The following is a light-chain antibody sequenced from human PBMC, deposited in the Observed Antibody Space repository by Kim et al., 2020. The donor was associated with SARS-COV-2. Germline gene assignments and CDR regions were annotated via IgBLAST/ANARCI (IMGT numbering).Light chain of an antibody. J-gene: IGLJ2*01. V-gene: IGLV2-14*03. CDR3: SSFTRLTTVV. Sequence: GQSITLSCTGTNSDIGTYDFVSWYQQHPGKAPKLIISDVNNRPSGVSTRFSGSKSDNMAFLTISGLQAEDEADYYCSSFTRLTTVVYGGGTQLTVL. CDR2: DVN. CDR1: NSDIGTYDF.